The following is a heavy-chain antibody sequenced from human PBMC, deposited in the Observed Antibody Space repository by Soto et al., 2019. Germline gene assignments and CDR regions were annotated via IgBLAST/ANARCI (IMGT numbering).Heavy chain of an antibody. CDR1: GFTFSSYA. Sequence: GGSLRLSCAASGFTFSSYAMSWVRQAPGKGLEWVSAISGSGGSTYYADSVKGRFTISRDNSKNTLYLQMNSLRAEDTAVYYCAKNGGTVAAENTNWFDPWGQGTLVTVSS. CDR2: ISGSGGST. D-gene: IGHD2-15*01. CDR3: AKNGGTVAAENTNWFDP. J-gene: IGHJ5*02. V-gene: IGHV3-23*01.